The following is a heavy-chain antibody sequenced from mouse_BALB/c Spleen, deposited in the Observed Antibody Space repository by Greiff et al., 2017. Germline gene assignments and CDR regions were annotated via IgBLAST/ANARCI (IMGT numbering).Heavy chain of an antibody. CDR2: IDPANGNT. V-gene: IGHV14-3*02. CDR1: GFNIKDTY. J-gene: IGHJ4*01. D-gene: IGHD2-2*01. Sequence: EGQLQQSGAELVKPGASVKLSCTASGFNIKDTYMHWVKQRPEQGLEWIGRIDPANGNTKYDPKFQGKATITADTSSNTAYLQLSSLTSEDTAVYYCARMRNYGYDRGYAMDYWGQGTSVTVSS. CDR3: ARMRNYGYDRGYAMDY.